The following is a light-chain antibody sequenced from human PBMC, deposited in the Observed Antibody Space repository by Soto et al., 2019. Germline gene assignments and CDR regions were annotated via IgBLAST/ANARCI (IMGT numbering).Light chain of an antibody. J-gene: IGLJ2*01. CDR2: EVR. CDR3: SSYAGSNTMI. CDR1: SSDIGGYNY. V-gene: IGLV2-8*01. Sequence: QSALTQPPSASGSPGQSVTISCTGTSSDIGGYNYVSWYQQHPGKAPKLLISEVRQRPSGVPDRFSGSKSGNTAPLTVSVLQAEDEADYYCSSYAGSNTMIFGGGTKVTVL.